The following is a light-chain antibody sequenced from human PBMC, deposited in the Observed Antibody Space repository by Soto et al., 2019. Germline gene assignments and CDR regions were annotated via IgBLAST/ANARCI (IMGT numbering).Light chain of an antibody. CDR2: GAS. CDR1: QSLDSSF. J-gene: IGKJ4*01. Sequence: EIVLTQSPGTLSLSPGERATLSCRASQSLDSSFLAWYQQKPGQAPRLLIYGASTRASGIPDRISGSGSGTDFTLTISRLEPEDSAVYYCQHYDNLPPLTFGGGTKVDIK. CDR3: QHYDNLPPLT. V-gene: IGKV3-20*01.